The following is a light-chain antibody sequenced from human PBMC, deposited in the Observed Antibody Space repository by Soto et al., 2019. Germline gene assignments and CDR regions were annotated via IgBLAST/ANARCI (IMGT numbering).Light chain of an antibody. CDR3: QQSYSSPPT. CDR2: AAS. J-gene: IGKJ1*01. Sequence: DIQMTQSPSSLSASVGHRVTITCRASQSISSYLNWYQQKQGKAPKLLIYAASSLQSGVPSRFSGSGYGTDFTLTISSLQTEDFTTYYCQQSYSSPPTFGQGTKVDIK. V-gene: IGKV1-39*01. CDR1: QSISSY.